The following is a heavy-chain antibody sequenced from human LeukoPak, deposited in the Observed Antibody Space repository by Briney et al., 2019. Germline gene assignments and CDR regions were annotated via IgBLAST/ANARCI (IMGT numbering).Heavy chain of an antibody. CDR3: AREDVVLVDAVRYYYYGMDV. J-gene: IGHJ6*02. V-gene: IGHV1-8*01. CDR1: GYTFTSYD. CDR2: MNPNSGNT. D-gene: IGHD2-15*01. Sequence: ASVKVSCKASGYTFTSYDINWVRQATGQGLEWMGWMNPNSGNTGYAQKFQGRVTMTRNTSISTAYMELSSLRFEDTAVYYCAREDVVLVDAVRYYYYGMDVWGQGTTVTVSS.